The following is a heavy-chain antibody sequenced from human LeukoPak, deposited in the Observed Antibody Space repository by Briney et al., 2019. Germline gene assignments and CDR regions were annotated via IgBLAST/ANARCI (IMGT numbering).Heavy chain of an antibody. CDR2: IYSGGST. Sequence: GGSLRLSCAASGFTFSSDYMTWVRQAPGKGLEWVSVIYSGGSTYYADSAKGRFTISRDTSKNTVYLEMNSLRAEDTDVYYCATAMVRGVAYPPYFDYWGQGTLVTVSS. J-gene: IGHJ4*02. V-gene: IGHV3-53*01. D-gene: IGHD3-10*01. CDR3: ATAMVRGVAYPPYFDY. CDR1: GFTFSSDY.